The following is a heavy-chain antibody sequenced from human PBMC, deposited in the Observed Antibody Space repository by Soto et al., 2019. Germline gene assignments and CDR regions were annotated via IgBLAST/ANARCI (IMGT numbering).Heavy chain of an antibody. CDR1: GFTFSSYG. J-gene: IGHJ4*02. V-gene: IGHV3-30*18. CDR2: ISYDGSNK. CDR3: AKDHEFEGFGELWYETDQQN. D-gene: IGHD3-10*01. Sequence: QVQLVESGGGVVQPGRSLRLSCAASGFTFSSYGMHWVRQAPGKGLEWVAVISYDGSNKYYADSVKGRFTISRDNSKNTLYLQMNRLRAEDTAVYYCAKDHEFEGFGELWYETDQQNWGQGTLVTVSS.